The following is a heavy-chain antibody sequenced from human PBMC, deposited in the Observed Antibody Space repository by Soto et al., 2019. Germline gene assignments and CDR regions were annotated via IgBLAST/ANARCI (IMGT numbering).Heavy chain of an antibody. D-gene: IGHD5-18*01. CDR2: INPNSGGT. J-gene: IGHJ5*02. V-gene: IGHV1-2*02. Sequence: ASVKVSCKASGYTFTGYYIHWVRQAPGQGLQWMGWINPNSGGTNYAQKFQGRVTMTRDTSISTAYMELSRLRSDDSAIYYCARGYSYGSSWFDPWGQGTLVTV. CDR1: GYTFTGYY. CDR3: ARGYSYGSSWFDP.